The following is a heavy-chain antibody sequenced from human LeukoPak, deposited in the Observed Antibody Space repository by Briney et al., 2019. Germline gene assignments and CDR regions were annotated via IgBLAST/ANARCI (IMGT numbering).Heavy chain of an antibody. Sequence: GTSLRLSCAASGFSFTSYNFHWVRQAPGKGLQWLGFISYDGNIKYEDSVEGRFTISRDNSKNTLFLQMNSLRAEDTAVYSCAKDLNKILRYFDWLSPLDYWGQGTLVTVSS. V-gene: IGHV3-30*18. CDR3: AKDLNKILRYFDWLSPLDY. J-gene: IGHJ4*02. CDR1: GFSFTSYN. CDR2: ISYDGNIK. D-gene: IGHD3-9*01.